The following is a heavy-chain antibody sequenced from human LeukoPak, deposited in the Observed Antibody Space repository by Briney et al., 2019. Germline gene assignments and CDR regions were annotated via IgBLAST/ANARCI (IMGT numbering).Heavy chain of an antibody. V-gene: IGHV1-24*01. Sequence: ASVKVSCKVSGYTLTELSMHWVRQAPGKGLEWMGGFDPEDGETIYAQKFQGRVTMTRDTSISTAYMELSRLRSDDTAVYYCARVEVGQIGVDYWGQGTLVTVSS. J-gene: IGHJ4*02. CDR1: GYTLTELS. CDR3: ARVEVGQIGVDY. CDR2: FDPEDGET. D-gene: IGHD3-22*01.